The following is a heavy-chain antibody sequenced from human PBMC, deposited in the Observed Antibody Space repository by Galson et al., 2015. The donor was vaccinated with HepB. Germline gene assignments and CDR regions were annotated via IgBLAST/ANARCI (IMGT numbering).Heavy chain of an antibody. CDR1: GYTFNTHY. V-gene: IGHV1-46*02. CDR2: INPRDAKT. J-gene: IGHJ4*02. CDR3: TRGTFGGIGTDF. Sequence: SCKASGYTFNTHYIHWVRQAPGQGLDWMGIINPRDAKTTYEQNFQGRINMTTDTSTSTVYMELNSLTSEDTAVYFCTRGTFGGIGTDFWGQETLVTVSS. D-gene: IGHD3-16*01.